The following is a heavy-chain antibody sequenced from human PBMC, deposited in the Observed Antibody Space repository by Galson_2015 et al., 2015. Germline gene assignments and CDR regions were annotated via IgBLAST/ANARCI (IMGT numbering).Heavy chain of an antibody. CDR3: ARSYSDETSGYYN. D-gene: IGHD3-22*01. J-gene: IGHJ4*02. V-gene: IGHV1-8*01. CDR1: GYTFISYD. CDR2: MNSNSGYT. Sequence: SVKVSCKASGYTFISYDINWVRQAPGKGLEWMGWMNSNSGYTGYGQKFQGRVTMTRNTSISTAYMELTSLRSEDTAVYYCARSYSDETSGYYNWGQGTLVAVSS.